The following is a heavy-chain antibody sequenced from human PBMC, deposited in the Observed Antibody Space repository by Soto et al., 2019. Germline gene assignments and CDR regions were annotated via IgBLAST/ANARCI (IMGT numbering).Heavy chain of an antibody. CDR1: GGSISSGDYS. J-gene: IGHJ6*04. Sequence: QLQLQESGSGLVKPSQTLSLTCAVSGGSISSGDYSWSWIRQPPGQGLEWIGYIYYTGSASYNPSRRPRLGTSQKRSRIEFSLKLKSGPAADTAVYKWPRVSGMLGGGMDPWAKGTRAT. D-gene: IGHD2-15*01. CDR3: PRVSGMLGGGMDP. V-gene: IGHV4-30-2*01. CDR2: IYYTGSA.